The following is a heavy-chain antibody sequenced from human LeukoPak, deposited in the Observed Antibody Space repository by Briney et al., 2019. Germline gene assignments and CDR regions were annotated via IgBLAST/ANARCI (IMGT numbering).Heavy chain of an antibody. J-gene: IGHJ5*02. V-gene: IGHV1-46*01. CDR1: GYTFTNYY. CDR2: INPSGGST. Sequence: GASVKVSCKASGYTFTNYYMHWVRQAPGQGLEWMGIINPSGGSTSYAQKFQGRVTMTRDMSTSTVYMELSSLRSEDTAVYYCATSLPYYYDSSGYHYNWFDPWGQGTLVTVSS. CDR3: ATSLPYYYDSSGYHYNWFDP. D-gene: IGHD3-22*01.